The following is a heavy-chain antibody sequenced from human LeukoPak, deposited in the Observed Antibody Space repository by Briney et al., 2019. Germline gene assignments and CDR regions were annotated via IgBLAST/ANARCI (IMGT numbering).Heavy chain of an antibody. CDR1: GGSISSYY. CDR2: IYYSGST. D-gene: IGHD3-3*01. CDR3: ARSPGILEPVLYYYYYMDV. V-gene: IGHV4-59*01. J-gene: IGHJ6*03. Sequence: SETLSLTCTVCGGSISSYYGSWIRQPPGKGLEWIGYIYYSGSTNYNPSLKSRVTISVDTSKNQFSLKLRSVTAADTAVYYCARSPGILEPVLYYYYYMDVWGKGTTVTDPS.